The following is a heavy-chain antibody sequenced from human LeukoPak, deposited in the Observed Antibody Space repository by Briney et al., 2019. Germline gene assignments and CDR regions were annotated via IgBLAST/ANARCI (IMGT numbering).Heavy chain of an antibody. J-gene: IGHJ4*02. CDR3: ARAPDQLPLVGPVDY. Sequence: TGGSLRLSCAASGFTFSDYYMSWIRQAPGKGLEWVSYISSSGSTIYYADSVKGRFTISRDNAKNSLYLQMNSLRAEDTAVYYCARAPDQLPLVGPVDYWGQGTLVTVSS. D-gene: IGHD2-2*01. V-gene: IGHV3-11*01. CDR1: GFTFSDYY. CDR2: ISSSGSTI.